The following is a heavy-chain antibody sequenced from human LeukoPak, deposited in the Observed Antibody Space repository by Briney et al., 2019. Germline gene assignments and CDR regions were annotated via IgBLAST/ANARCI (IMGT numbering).Heavy chain of an antibody. J-gene: IGHJ5*02. V-gene: IGHV1-2*02. Sequence: ASVKVSCKASGYTFTGYYMHWVRQAPGRGLEWMGWINPNSGGTNYAQKFQGRVTMTRDTSISTAYMELSRLRSDDTAVYYCAREGSITIFGVVIKYNWFDPWGQGTLVTVSS. D-gene: IGHD3-3*01. CDR2: INPNSGGT. CDR1: GYTFTGYY. CDR3: AREGSITIFGVVIKYNWFDP.